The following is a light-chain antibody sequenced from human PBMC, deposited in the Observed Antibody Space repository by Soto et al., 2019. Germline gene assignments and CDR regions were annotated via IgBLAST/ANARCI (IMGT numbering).Light chain of an antibody. CDR1: QSVGSS. V-gene: IGKV3-15*01. Sequence: EIVMTQSPATLPVSPGERATLSCRGSQSVGSSLAWYQQKPGQAPRLLIYGASTRATGVPARFSGSGSGTEFTFTISSLQSEDFAVYYCQQHNGWPLTFGGGTKVEI. J-gene: IGKJ4*01. CDR2: GAS. CDR3: QQHNGWPLT.